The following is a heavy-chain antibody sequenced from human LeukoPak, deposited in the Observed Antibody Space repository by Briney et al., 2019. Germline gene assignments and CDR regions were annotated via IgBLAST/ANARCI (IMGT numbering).Heavy chain of an antibody. J-gene: IGHJ4*02. D-gene: IGHD1-26*01. V-gene: IGHV3-33*01. CDR1: GSTFSSYG. CDR3: ARAIYSGSYNFDS. Sequence: GGSLRLSCTASGSTFSSYGMHWVRQAPGKGLEWVSAIWYDGSNKYYADSVKGRFTISRDNSKNTLYLQMNSLRAEDTAVYYCARAIYSGSYNFDSWGQGTLVTVSS. CDR2: IWYDGSNK.